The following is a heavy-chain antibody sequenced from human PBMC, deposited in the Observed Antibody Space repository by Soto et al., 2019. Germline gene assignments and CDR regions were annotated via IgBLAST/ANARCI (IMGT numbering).Heavy chain of an antibody. J-gene: IGHJ2*01. CDR3: ARRFDSDSHTTDTWELPYWYFDL. CDR1: GGSISSSSYY. D-gene: IGHD1-26*01. Sequence: SETLSLTCTVSGGSISSSSYYWGWIRQPPGKGLEWIGSIYYSGSTYYNPSLKSRVTISVDTSKNQFSLKLSSVTAADTAVYYCARRFDSDSHTTDTWELPYWYFDLWGRGTLVTVSS. CDR2: IYYSGST. V-gene: IGHV4-39*01.